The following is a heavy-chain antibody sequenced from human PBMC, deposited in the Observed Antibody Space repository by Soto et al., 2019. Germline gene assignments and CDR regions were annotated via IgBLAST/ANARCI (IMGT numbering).Heavy chain of an antibody. CDR2: IYYSGST. D-gene: IGHD5-12*01. Sequence: SETLSLTCTVSGGSISSGGYYWSWIRQHPGKGLEWIGYIYYSGSTYYNPSLKSRVTISVDTSKNQFSLKLSSVTAADTAVYYCARDTTRWLQSLGYYYGMDVWGQGTTVTVSS. J-gene: IGHJ6*02. CDR1: GGSISSGGYY. V-gene: IGHV4-31*03. CDR3: ARDTTRWLQSLGYYYGMDV.